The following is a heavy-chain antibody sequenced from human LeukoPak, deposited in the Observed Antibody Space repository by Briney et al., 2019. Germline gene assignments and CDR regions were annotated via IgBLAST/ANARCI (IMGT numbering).Heavy chain of an antibody. CDR3: ARSEHSSSSFDY. J-gene: IGHJ4*02. D-gene: IGHD6-6*01. Sequence: PGRSLRLSCAASRFTFSSYAMHWVRQAPGKGLEWVSYISSSTHIYYADSVKGRFTISRDNARNSLYLQMNSLRAEDTAIYYCARSEHSSSSFDYWGQGTLVTVSS. CDR2: ISSSTHI. CDR1: RFTFSSYA. V-gene: IGHV3-21*01.